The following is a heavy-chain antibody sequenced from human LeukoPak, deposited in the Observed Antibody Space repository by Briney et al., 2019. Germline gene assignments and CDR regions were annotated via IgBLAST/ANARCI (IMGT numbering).Heavy chain of an antibody. CDR1: GYSISSGYY. V-gene: IGHV4-38-2*02. CDR2: IYHSGST. D-gene: IGHD3-10*01. J-gene: IGHJ5*02. Sequence: PSETLSLTCTVSGYSISSGYYWGWIRPPPGKGLEWIGSIYHSGSTYYNPSLKSRVTISVDTSKNQFSLKLSSVTAADTAVYYCARGFYYGSGRPHWFDPWGQGTRVTVSS. CDR3: ARGFYYGSGRPHWFDP.